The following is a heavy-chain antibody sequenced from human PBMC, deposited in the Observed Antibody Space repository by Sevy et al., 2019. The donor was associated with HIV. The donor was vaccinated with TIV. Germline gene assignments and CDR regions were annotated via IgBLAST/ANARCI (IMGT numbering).Heavy chain of an antibody. J-gene: IGHJ4*02. CDR2: ISHSSTTI. V-gene: IGHV3-48*01. D-gene: IGHD2-15*01. CDR3: ARAPPYSGLDY. CDR1: GFTFNTHA. Sequence: GGSLRLSCAASGFTFNTHAMHWVRQAPGKGLEWVSYISHSSTTIYYAVSVKGRFTISRDTAKNSLYLQMHSLRAEDTAVYYCARAPPYSGLDYWGRGTLVTVSS.